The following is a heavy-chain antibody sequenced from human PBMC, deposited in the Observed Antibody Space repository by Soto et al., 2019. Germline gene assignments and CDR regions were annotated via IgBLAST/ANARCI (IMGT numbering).Heavy chain of an antibody. V-gene: IGHV1-69*13. CDR2: IIPIFGTA. CDR3: ARATMIVVVITPWWAFDI. CDR1: GGTFSSYA. D-gene: IGHD3-22*01. Sequence: SVKVSCKASGGTFSSYAISWVRQAPGQGLEWMGGIIPIFGTANYAQKFQGRVTITADESTSTAYMELSSLRSEDTAVYYCARATMIVVVITPWWAFDIWGQGTMVTVSS. J-gene: IGHJ3*02.